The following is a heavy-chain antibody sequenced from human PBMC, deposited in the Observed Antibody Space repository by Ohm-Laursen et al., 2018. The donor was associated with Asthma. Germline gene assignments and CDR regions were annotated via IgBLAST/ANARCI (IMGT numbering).Heavy chain of an antibody. J-gene: IGHJ2*01. CDR2: INHSGST. V-gene: IGHV4-34*01. Sequence: TLSLTCAVYGGSFSGYYWSWIRQPPGKGLEWIGEINHSGSTNYNPSLKSRVTISVDTSKNQFSLKLSSVTAADTAVYYCARRTRRRAPLGWYFDLWGRGTLVTVSS. CDR1: GGSFSGYY. D-gene: IGHD3-10*01. CDR3: ARRTRRRAPLGWYFDL.